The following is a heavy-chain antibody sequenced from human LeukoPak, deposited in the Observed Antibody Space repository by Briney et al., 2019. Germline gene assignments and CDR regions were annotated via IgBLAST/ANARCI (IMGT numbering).Heavy chain of an antibody. V-gene: IGHV4-39*07. CDR3: ARPNGDGNLDAFDI. D-gene: IGHD3-10*01. Sequence: SETLSLTCTVSGDSISSSHSYWAWIRQPPGKGLEWIVSMYYSGNTYYNPSLRSRVTISGDTSKNEFSLKLTSVTAADTAVYYCARPNGDGNLDAFDIWSQGTMVTVSS. CDR2: MYYSGNT. CDR1: GDSISSSHSY. J-gene: IGHJ3*02.